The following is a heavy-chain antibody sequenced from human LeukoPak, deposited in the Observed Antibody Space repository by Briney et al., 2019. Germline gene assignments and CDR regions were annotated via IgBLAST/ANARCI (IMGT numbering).Heavy chain of an antibody. CDR1: GGSFSGYY. J-gene: IGHJ6*03. D-gene: IGHD2-2*01. V-gene: IGHV4-34*01. Sequence: PSETLSLTCAVYGGSFSGYYWSWIRQPPGKGLEWIGEINHSGSTNYNPSLKSRVPISVDTSKNQFSLKLSSVTAADTAVYYCAREGCSSTSCYERFGYYYYYMDVWGKGTTVTVSS. CDR3: AREGCSSTSCYERFGYYYYYMDV. CDR2: INHSGST.